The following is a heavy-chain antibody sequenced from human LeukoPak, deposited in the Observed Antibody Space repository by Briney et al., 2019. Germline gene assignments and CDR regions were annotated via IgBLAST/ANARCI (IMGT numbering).Heavy chain of an antibody. J-gene: IGHJ6*02. D-gene: IGHD2-21*02. CDR2: IIPIFGTA. CDR1: GGTFSSYA. CDR3: ARGGNQAYCGGDCYNYGMDV. V-gene: IGHV1-69*13. Sequence: SVKVSCKASGGTFSSYAISWMRQAPGQGLEWMGGIIPIFGTANYAQKFQGRVTITADESTSTAYMELSSLRSEDTAVYYCARGGNQAYCGGDCYNYGMDVWGQGTTVTVSS.